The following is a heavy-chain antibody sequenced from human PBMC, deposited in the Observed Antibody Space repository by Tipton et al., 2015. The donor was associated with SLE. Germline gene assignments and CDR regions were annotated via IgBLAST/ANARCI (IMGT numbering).Heavy chain of an antibody. CDR3: ARDLSGVKDL. D-gene: IGHD3-10*01. Sequence: TLSLTCAVSGYSISSGSYYWGWIRQPPGKGLEWIGEINHSGSTNYNPSLKSRVTISVDTSKNQFSLKLSSVTAADTAVYYCARDLSGVKDLWGRGTLVTVSS. V-gene: IGHV4-39*07. CDR1: GYSISSGSYY. CDR2: INHSGST. J-gene: IGHJ2*01.